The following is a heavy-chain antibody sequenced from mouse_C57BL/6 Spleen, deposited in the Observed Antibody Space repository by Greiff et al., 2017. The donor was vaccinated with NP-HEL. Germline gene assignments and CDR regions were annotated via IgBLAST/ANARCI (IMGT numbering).Heavy chain of an antibody. D-gene: IGHD1-1*01. Sequence: DVMLVESEGGLVQPGSSMKLSCTASGFTFSDYYMAWVRQVPEKGLEWVANINYDGSSTYYLDSLKSRFIISRDNGKNILYLQMSSLKSEDTATYYCARDRGVTTVVATEYYFDYWGQGTTLTVSS. CDR2: INYDGSST. J-gene: IGHJ2*01. CDR1: GFTFSDYY. CDR3: ARDRGVTTVVATEYYFDY. V-gene: IGHV5-16*01.